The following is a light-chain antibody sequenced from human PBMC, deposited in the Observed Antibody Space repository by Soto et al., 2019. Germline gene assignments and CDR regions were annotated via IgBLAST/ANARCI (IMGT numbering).Light chain of an antibody. Sequence: DIQLTQSPSFLSASVGDRVTITCRASQDTPSYLAWYQQKPGKAPKLLIYAASTLQSGVPSRFSGSGSGTEFTLIISSLQPEDLATYYCQQYYSYPLTFGGGTKVDIK. CDR3: QQYYSYPLT. V-gene: IGKV1-9*01. J-gene: IGKJ4*01. CDR1: QDTPSY. CDR2: AAS.